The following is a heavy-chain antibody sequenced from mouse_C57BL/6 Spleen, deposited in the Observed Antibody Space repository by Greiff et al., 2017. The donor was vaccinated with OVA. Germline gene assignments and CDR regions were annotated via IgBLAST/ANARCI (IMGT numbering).Heavy chain of an antibody. V-gene: IGHV1-22*01. CDR1: GYTFTHST. CDR2: INPNNGGT. J-gene: IGHJ2*01. Sequence: EVQLQQSGPELVKPGASVKISCKPSGYTFTHSTIHWVKQSHGKSLECMGYINPNNGGTSYNQKFKGKATLTVNKSASTADMERRRLTAEDAEVYYCARATRCDYWGKGTTLTVAA. CDR3: ARATRCDY.